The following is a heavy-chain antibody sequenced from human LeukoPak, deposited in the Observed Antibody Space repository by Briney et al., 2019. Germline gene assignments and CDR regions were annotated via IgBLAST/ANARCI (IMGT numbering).Heavy chain of an antibody. V-gene: IGHV3-21*01. CDR2: ISSSSSYI. CDR1: GFTFSSYS. CDR3: VRGGTTVTLNSFDY. D-gene: IGHD4-17*01. J-gene: IGHJ4*02. Sequence: GGSLRVSCAASGFTFSSYSMNWVRQAPGNGLEWVSSISSSSSYIYYADSVKGRFTISRDNAKNSLYLQMNSLRAEETAVYYCVRGGTTVTLNSFDYWGQGTLVTVSP.